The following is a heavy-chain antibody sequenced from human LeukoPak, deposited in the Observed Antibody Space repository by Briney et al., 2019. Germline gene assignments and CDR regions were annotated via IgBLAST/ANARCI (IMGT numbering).Heavy chain of an antibody. V-gene: IGHV4-34*01. J-gene: IGHJ2*01. Sequence: PSETLSLTCAVYGGSFSGYYWRSIRQPPGKGLEWMGEINHCGSTNYNPSLQSRVTISVDTSKNQFSLKLSSVPAADTAVYYIARGRSSGYYYVSASRWYFDLWGRGTLVTVSS. CDR1: GGSFSGYY. D-gene: IGHD3-22*01. CDR2: INHCGST. CDR3: ARGRSSGYYYVSASRWYFDL.